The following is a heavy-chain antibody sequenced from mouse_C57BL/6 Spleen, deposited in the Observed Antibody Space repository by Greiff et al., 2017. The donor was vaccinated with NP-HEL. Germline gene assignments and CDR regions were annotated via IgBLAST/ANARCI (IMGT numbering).Heavy chain of an antibody. D-gene: IGHD2-4*01. CDR1: GYTFTDYY. CDR2: INPNNGGT. CDR3: AREGGLRRFAY. V-gene: IGHV1-26*01. Sequence: VQLKQSGPELVKPGASVKISCKASGYTFTDYYMNWVKQSHGKSLEWIGDINPNNGGTSYNQKFKGKATLTVDKSSSTAYMELRSLTSEDSAVYYCAREGGLRRFAYWGQGTLVTVSA. J-gene: IGHJ3*01.